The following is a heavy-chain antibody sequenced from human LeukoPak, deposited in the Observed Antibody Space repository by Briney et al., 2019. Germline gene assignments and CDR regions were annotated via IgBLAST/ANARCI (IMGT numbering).Heavy chain of an antibody. CDR1: GGSISRYY. V-gene: IGHV4-4*09. D-gene: IGHD1-14*01. Sequence: SETLSLTCTVSGGSISRYYWSWIRQPPGKGLEWIGYIYISGSTNYNPSLKSRVTISIDTSKNQFSLKLSSVTAADTAVYYCARESTGYYYYYMDVWGKGTTVTVSS. CDR2: IYISGST. CDR3: ARESTGYYYYYMDV. J-gene: IGHJ6*03.